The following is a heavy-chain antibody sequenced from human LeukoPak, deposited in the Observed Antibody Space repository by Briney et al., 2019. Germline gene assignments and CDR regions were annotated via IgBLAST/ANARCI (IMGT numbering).Heavy chain of an antibody. V-gene: IGHV3-30*02. CDR1: GFTFSSYG. Sequence: GGSLRLSCAASGFTFSSYGMHWVRQAPGKGLEWVAVIWYDGSNKYYADSVKGRFTISRDNSKNTLYLQMNSLRAEDTAVYCCAKADSYGYLGFDYWGQGTLVTVSS. CDR3: AKADSYGYLGFDY. D-gene: IGHD5-18*01. CDR2: IWYDGSNK. J-gene: IGHJ4*02.